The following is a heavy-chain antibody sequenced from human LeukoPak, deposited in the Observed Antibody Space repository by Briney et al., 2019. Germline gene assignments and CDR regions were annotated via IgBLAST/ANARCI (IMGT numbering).Heavy chain of an antibody. CDR3: ATQRLVVPAATPYYFNY. CDR2: IIPIFGTA. J-gene: IGHJ4*02. D-gene: IGHD2-2*01. CDR1: GGTFSSYD. V-gene: IGHV1-69*13. Sequence: GASVKVYCKASGGTFSSYDISWVGQAPGQGLEWMGGIIPIFGTANYAQKFQGRVTITADESTSTAYMELSSLRSEDTAVYYCATQRLVVPAATPYYFNYRGQGTLVTVSS.